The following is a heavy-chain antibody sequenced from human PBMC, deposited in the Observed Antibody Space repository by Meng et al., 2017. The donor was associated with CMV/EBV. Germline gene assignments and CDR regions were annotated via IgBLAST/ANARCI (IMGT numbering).Heavy chain of an antibody. D-gene: IGHD6-6*01. J-gene: IGHJ4*02. CDR1: GGSISSSSYY. Sequence: QLRLQDAGPGLGTPSEPLSLTCTVSGGSISSSSYYWGWIRQPPGKGLEWIGSIYYSGSTYYNPSLKSRVTISVDTSKNQFSLKLSSVTAADTAVYYCARGPTMPQLVLRYWGQGTLVTVSS. V-gene: IGHV4-39*07. CDR2: IYYSGST. CDR3: ARGPTMPQLVLRY.